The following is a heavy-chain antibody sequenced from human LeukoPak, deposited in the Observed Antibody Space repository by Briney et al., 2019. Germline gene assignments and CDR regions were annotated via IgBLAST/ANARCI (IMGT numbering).Heavy chain of an antibody. CDR1: GGSISTYY. J-gene: IGHJ4*02. V-gene: IGHV4-59*08. D-gene: IGHD3-22*01. CDR3: ARVRNYDSSGQWGYYFDY. Sequence: SETLSLTCSVSGGSISTYYWSWIRQPPGKGLEWIGYVYYSGSTSYNPSLKSRVTISVDTSKNQFSLKLSSVTAADTAVYYCARVRNYDSSGQWGYYFDYWGQGTLVSVSS. CDR2: VYYSGST.